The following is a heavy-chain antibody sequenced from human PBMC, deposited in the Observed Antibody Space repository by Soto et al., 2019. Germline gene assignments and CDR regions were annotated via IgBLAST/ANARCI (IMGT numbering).Heavy chain of an antibody. D-gene: IGHD6-13*01. CDR1: GGSFSGYY. J-gene: IGHJ4*02. V-gene: IGHV4-34*01. CDR3: ARVPGIAAAGSRGYYFDY. Sequence: QVQLQQWGAGLLKPSETLSLTCAVYGGSFSGYYWSWIRQPPGKGLEWIGEINHSGSTNYNPSLKSRVTISVDTSKNQFSLKLSSVTAADTAVYYCARVPGIAAAGSRGYYFDYWGQGTLVTVSS. CDR2: INHSGST.